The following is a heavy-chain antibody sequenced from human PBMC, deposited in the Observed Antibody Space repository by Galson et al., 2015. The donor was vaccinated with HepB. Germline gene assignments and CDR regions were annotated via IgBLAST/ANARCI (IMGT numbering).Heavy chain of an antibody. J-gene: IGHJ3*02. Sequence: SVKVSCKASGYTFTSYGISWVRQAPGQGLEWMGWISAYNGNTNYAQKLQGRVTMTTDTSTSTAYMELRSLRSDDTAVYYCASLGDYGGNSLAFDIWGQGTMVTVSS. CDR2: ISAYNGNT. D-gene: IGHD4-23*01. V-gene: IGHV1-18*04. CDR3: ASLGDYGGNSLAFDI. CDR1: GYTFTSYG.